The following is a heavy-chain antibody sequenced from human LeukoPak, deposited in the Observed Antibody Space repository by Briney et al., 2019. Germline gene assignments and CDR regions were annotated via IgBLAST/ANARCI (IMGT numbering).Heavy chain of an antibody. D-gene: IGHD6-19*01. Sequence: SETLSLTCTVSGGSVTNYYWSWIRQPPGRGLEWIGYIYHSGSTNYNPSLKSRVTISLDTSKNQFSLKLSSVTAADTAVYYCARPINSRWYGGFGNWGQGTLGTVSS. CDR3: ARPINSRWYGGFGN. CDR2: IYHSGST. V-gene: IGHV4-59*08. J-gene: IGHJ4*02. CDR1: GGSVTNYY.